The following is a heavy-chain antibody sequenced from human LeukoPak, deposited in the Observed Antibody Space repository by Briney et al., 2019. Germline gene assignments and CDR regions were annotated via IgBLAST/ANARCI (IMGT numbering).Heavy chain of an antibody. J-gene: IGHJ4*02. V-gene: IGHV3-74*01. D-gene: IGHD2-21*02. CDR1: GFTFSNYW. CDR3: ARAHCGTDCYSRAMDY. CDR2: INSEGSST. Sequence: GGSLRLSCAASGFTFSNYWMHWVRQAPGKGPVWVSRINSEGSSTSYADSVKGRFIISRDNAKNTLSLQMNSLRVEDTAVYFCARAHCGTDCYSRAMDYWGQGTLVTVSS.